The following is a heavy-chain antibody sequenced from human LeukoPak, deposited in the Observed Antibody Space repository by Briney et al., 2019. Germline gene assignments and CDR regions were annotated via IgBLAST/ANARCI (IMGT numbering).Heavy chain of an antibody. Sequence: PGGSLRLSCAASGFTFSRYSMNWVSQAPGKRLEWVSSISSSSSYIYYADSVKGRFTISRDNAKNSLYLQMNSLRAEDTAVYYCARLYDGSAYHADHFDYWGQGTLVIVSS. D-gene: IGHD3-22*01. CDR3: ARLYDGSAYHADHFDY. CDR2: ISSSSSYI. CDR1: GFTFSRYS. J-gene: IGHJ4*02. V-gene: IGHV3-21*01.